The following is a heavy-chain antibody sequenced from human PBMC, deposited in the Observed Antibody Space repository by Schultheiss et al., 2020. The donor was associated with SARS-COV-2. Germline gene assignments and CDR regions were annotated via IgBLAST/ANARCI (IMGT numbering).Heavy chain of an antibody. CDR2: IKDSGRTT. V-gene: IGHV4-34*01. J-gene: IGHJ4*02. CDR1: GGSIYNYY. D-gene: IGHD6-13*01. CDR3: ARGRYSSSQFDY. Sequence: SQTLSLTCTVSGGSIYNYYWTWIRQPPTKGVEWIGEIKDSGRTTNYNPSLKSRVTISVDTSKNQFSLKLSSVTAADTAVYYCARGRYSSSQFDYWGQGTLVTVSS.